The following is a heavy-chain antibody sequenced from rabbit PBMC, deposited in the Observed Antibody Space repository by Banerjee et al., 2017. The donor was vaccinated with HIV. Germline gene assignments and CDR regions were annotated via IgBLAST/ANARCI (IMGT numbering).Heavy chain of an antibody. V-gene: IGHV1S45*01. Sequence: QQQLEESGGGLVKPEGSLTLSCTASGFSFDNKYVMCWVRQAPGKGLEWIACIVTGSSTTTYYASWAKGRFTISTTSSTTVTLQMTSLTAADTATYFCARDLAGVTGWNLGLWGPGTLVTVS. D-gene: IGHD4-1*01. CDR3: ARDLAGVTGWNLGL. CDR1: GFSFDNKYV. J-gene: IGHJ4*01. CDR2: IVTGSSTTT.